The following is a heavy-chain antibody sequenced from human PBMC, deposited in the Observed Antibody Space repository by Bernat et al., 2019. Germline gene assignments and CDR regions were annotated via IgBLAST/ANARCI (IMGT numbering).Heavy chain of an antibody. CDR1: GFTVSSNY. Sequence: EVQLVESGGGLVQPGGSLRLSCAASGFTVSSNYMSWVRQAPGKGLEWVSVIYSGGSTYYADSVKGRFTISRDNSKNTLYLQMNSLRAEDTAVYYCARASSGYSYGVGVIDYWGQGTLVTVSS. D-gene: IGHD5-18*01. CDR3: ARASSGYSYGVGVIDY. J-gene: IGHJ4*02. CDR2: IYSGGST. V-gene: IGHV3-66*01.